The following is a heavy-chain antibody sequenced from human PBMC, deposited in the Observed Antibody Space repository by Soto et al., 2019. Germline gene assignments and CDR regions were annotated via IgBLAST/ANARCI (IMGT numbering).Heavy chain of an antibody. D-gene: IGHD6-13*01. CDR1: GHSIRSSNL. CDR2: IYHSGST. Sequence: SETLSLTCVDSGHSIRSSNLGSWVRQPPGKGLEWIGEIYHSGSTNYNPSLKSRVIISVDKSKNQFSLNLRSVTAADTAVYYCARDAYSSSWLDYWGQG. J-gene: IGHJ4*02. V-gene: IGHV4-4*02. CDR3: ARDAYSSSWLDY.